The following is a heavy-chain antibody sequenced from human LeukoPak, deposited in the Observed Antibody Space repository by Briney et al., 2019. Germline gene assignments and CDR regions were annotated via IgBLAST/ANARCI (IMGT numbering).Heavy chain of an antibody. D-gene: IGHD3-10*01. V-gene: IGHV4-59*01. Sequence: KPSETLSLTCTVSGGSISSYYWSWIRQPPGKGLEWIGYIYYSGSTNYNPSLKSRVTISVDTSKNQFSLKLSSVTAADTAVYYCARRYGSGPAYYYGMDVWGQGTTVTVSS. CDR2: IYYSGST. J-gene: IGHJ6*02. CDR1: GGSISSYY. CDR3: ARRYGSGPAYYYGMDV.